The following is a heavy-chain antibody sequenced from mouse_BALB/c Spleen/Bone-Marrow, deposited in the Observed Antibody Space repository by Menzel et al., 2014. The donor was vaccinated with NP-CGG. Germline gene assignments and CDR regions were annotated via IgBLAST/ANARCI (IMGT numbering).Heavy chain of an antibody. Sequence: EVQLQQSGPELVKPGAPVKMSCKASGYTFTSYLIHWVKQKPGQGLEWIGYITPYNDDTKYNEKFKGKATLTSDKSSSTAYMELSSLTSEDSAVYYCARWGGTPYFDYWGQGTTLTVSS. J-gene: IGHJ2*01. CDR3: ARWGGTPYFDY. D-gene: IGHD4-1*01. V-gene: IGHV1-14*01. CDR2: ITPYNDDT. CDR1: GYTFTSYL.